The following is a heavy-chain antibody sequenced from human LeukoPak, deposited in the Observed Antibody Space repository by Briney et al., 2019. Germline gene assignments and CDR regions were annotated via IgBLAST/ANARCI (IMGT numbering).Heavy chain of an antibody. CDR3: ARHSYSYGYSWYFDY. D-gene: IGHD5-18*01. V-gene: IGHV3-30*02. J-gene: IGHJ4*02. CDR1: GFTFSSYG. CDR2: IRYDGSNK. Sequence: PGGSLRLSCAASGFTFSSYGMHWVRQAPGKGLEWVAFIRYDGSNKYYADSVKGRFTISRDNSKNTLYLQMNSLRAEDTAVYYCARHSYSYGYSWYFDYWGQGTLVTVSS.